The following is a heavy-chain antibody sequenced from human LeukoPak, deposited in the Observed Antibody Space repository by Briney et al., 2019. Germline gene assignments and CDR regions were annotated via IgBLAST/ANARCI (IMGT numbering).Heavy chain of an antibody. V-gene: IGHV5-51*01. D-gene: IGHD3-22*01. Sequence: GESLKISCQGSGYRLTCYWIGWVRQMPGKGLEWMGIIYPGDTDTRYSPSFQGQVTISADKSISTAYLQWNRLKASETAMYYCARPHHASSGYYSDYWGQGTLVTVSS. CDR3: ARPHHASSGYYSDY. J-gene: IGHJ4*02. CDR1: GYRLTCYW. CDR2: IYPGDTDT.